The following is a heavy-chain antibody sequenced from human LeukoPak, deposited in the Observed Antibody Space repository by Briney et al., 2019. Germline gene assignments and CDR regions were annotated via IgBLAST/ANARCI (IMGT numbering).Heavy chain of an antibody. Sequence: ASVKVSCKASGYAFTNYAMHWLRQAPGQRLEWMGWINTGNGNTKYSQKFQGRVTITRDTSASTAYMELSSLRSEDTAVYYCARWGHSSGWRPAFDYWGQGTLVTVSS. CDR2: INTGNGNT. J-gene: IGHJ4*02. V-gene: IGHV1-3*04. D-gene: IGHD6-19*01. CDR3: ARWGHSSGWRPAFDY. CDR1: GYAFTNYA.